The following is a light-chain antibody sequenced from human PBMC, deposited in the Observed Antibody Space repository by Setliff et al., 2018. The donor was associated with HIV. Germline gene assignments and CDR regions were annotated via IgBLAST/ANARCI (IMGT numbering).Light chain of an antibody. V-gene: IGLV1-44*01. J-gene: IGLJ2*01. CDR1: NSNIGSNF. Sequence: LTQPPSASGTPGQRVTISCSGSNSNIGSNFVHWYQQLPGTAPKLLIYRNSQRPSGVPDRFSGSKSGTSASLVITGLQAEDEADYYCQSYDSSQVVFGGGTK. CDR3: QSYDSSQVV. CDR2: RNS.